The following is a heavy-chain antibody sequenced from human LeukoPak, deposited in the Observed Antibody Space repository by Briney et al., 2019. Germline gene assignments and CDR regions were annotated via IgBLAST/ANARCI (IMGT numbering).Heavy chain of an antibody. D-gene: IGHD1-26*01. J-gene: IGHJ4*02. CDR2: ISASGGTT. Sequence: CMTPSWPLATPSLSSISMSCVRQAPRKWLEWVSAISASGGTTYYANFRKGRFTISRDNSKKTLYPQMNSLSAEDTAVYYCAKGGWADYWGQGTLVIVS. CDR1: TPSLSSIS. V-gene: IGHV3-23*01. CDR3: AKGGWADY.